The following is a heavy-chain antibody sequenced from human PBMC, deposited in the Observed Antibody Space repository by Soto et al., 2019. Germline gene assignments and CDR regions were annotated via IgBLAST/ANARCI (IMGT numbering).Heavy chain of an antibody. D-gene: IGHD3-22*01. Sequence: SGTLSLTCAVSGYSISSGYYWCSLRQPPGKGLECIGSIYHGGSTYYNPSLNSRVTLSIDMTNNHVSLILNSVTAADTAVYYCARVGPWVPYYYDSSPYTFENWFDPWGQGTLVTVSS. CDR3: ARVGPWVPYYYDSSPYTFENWFDP. CDR1: GYSISSGYY. J-gene: IGHJ5*02. V-gene: IGHV4-38-2*01. CDR2: IYHGGST.